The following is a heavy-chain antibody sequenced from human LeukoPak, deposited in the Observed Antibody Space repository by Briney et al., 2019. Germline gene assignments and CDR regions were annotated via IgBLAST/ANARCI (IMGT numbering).Heavy chain of an antibody. Sequence: PGGSLRLSCAASGFTFSSYWMHWVRQAPGKGLVWVSRISTDVSTTNYADSVQGRFTISRDNAKNTLYLQMNTLRVEDTAVYYCTRDLMDYDVSTGLHHYYMDVWGQGTTVTVSS. D-gene: IGHD3-9*01. V-gene: IGHV3-74*01. CDR1: GFTFSSYW. J-gene: IGHJ6*02. CDR2: ISTDVSTT. CDR3: TRDLMDYDVSTGLHHYYMDV.